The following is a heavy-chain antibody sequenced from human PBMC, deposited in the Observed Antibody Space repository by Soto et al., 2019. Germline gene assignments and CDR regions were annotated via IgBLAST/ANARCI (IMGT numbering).Heavy chain of an antibody. CDR3: ARAIRFLEWPHYYMDV. J-gene: IGHJ6*03. Sequence: PSETLSLTCTFSGGSISSGGYYWSWIRQHPGKGLEWIGYIYYSGSTYYNPSLKSRVTISVDTSKNQFSLKLSSMTAADTAVYYCARAIRFLEWPHYYMDVWGKGTTVTVSS. CDR1: GGSISSGGYY. CDR2: IYYSGST. V-gene: IGHV4-31*03. D-gene: IGHD3-3*01.